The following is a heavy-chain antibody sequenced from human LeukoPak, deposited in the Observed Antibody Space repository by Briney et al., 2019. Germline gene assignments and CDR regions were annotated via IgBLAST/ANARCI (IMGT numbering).Heavy chain of an antibody. J-gene: IGHJ4*02. V-gene: IGHV3-20*04. CDR1: GFTFDDYG. CDR2: INWNGGSI. D-gene: IGHD3-22*01. Sequence: PGGSLRLSCAASGFTFDDYGMTWVRQAPGKGLEWVSDINWNGGSIGYADSVKGRFTVSRDNAKNSLYLQMNSLRAEDTAFYYRAREKYDSSGYYTDNYYFDYWGQGTLVTVSS. CDR3: AREKYDSSGYYTDNYYFDY.